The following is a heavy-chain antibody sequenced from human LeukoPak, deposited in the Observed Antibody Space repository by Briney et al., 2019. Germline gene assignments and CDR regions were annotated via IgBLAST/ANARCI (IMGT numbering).Heavy chain of an antibody. V-gene: IGHV1-2*02. CDR3: ARRLAAAAKNWFDP. CDR1: GYTFTGYY. D-gene: IGHD6-13*01. Sequence: ASVKVSCKASGYTFTGYYMHWVRQAPGQGLEWMGWINPNSGGTNYAQKFQGRVTMTRDTSISTAYMELSRLRSDDTAVYYCARRLAAAAKNWFDPWGQGTLVTVSS. CDR2: INPNSGGT. J-gene: IGHJ5*02.